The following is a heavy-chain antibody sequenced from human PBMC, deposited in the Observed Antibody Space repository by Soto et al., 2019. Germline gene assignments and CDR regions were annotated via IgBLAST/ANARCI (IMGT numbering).Heavy chain of an antibody. Sequence: EVQLVESGGGLVKPGGSLRLSCAASGFTFSSYSMNWVRQAPGKGLEWVSSISSSSSYIYYADSVKGRFTISSDNAKNSLYLQMNSLRAEDTAVYYCAREGVIETDGAFDIWGQGTMVTVSS. CDR3: AREGVIETDGAFDI. CDR2: ISSSSSYI. J-gene: IGHJ3*02. CDR1: GFTFSSYS. D-gene: IGHD3-16*02. V-gene: IGHV3-21*01.